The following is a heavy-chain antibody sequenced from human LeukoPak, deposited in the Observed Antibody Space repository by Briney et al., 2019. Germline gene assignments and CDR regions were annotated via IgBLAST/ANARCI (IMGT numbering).Heavy chain of an antibody. Sequence: PSETLSLTCAVHGGSFSGYYWSWIRQPPGKGLDWIGEIIHSGSTNYNPSLKSRVTISVDTSKNQFSLKLSSVTAADTAVYYCARLHYYDSSNYAFPIWGQGTLVTVSS. CDR1: GGSFSGYY. CDR3: ARLHYYDSSNYAFPI. CDR2: IIHSGST. D-gene: IGHD3-22*01. V-gene: IGHV4-34*12. J-gene: IGHJ4*02.